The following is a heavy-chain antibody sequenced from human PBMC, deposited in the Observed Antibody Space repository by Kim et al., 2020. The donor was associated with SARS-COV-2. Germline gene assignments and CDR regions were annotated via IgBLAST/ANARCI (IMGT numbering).Heavy chain of an antibody. CDR3: ARDFTVTTHYYYGMDV. CDR1: GFTFSSYW. CDR2: IKQDGSEK. J-gene: IGHJ6*02. V-gene: IGHV3-7*03. D-gene: IGHD4-17*01. Sequence: GGSLRLSCAASGFTFSSYWMNWVRQASGKGLEWVANIKQDGSEKYYVDSVKGRFTISRDNAKNSLYLQMNSLRAEDTAVYYCARDFTVTTHYYYGMDVWGQGTTVTVSS.